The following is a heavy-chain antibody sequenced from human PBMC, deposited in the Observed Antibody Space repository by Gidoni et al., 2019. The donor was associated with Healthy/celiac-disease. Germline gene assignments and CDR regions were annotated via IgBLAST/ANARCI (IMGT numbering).Heavy chain of an antibody. CDR1: GYTFPGNY. V-gene: IGHV1-2*04. D-gene: IGHD4-17*01. CDR2: INPNSGVT. CDR3: AMSLRWPPPLDY. Sequence: QVQLVQSGAEVKKRGASVKVACKASGYTFPGNYMHWVRQDPAQGLEWMEWINPNSGVTNYAQKFQGWVTMTRDTSISTAYMELSSLRSDDTAVYYCAMSLRWPPPLDYWGQGTLVTVSS. J-gene: IGHJ4*02.